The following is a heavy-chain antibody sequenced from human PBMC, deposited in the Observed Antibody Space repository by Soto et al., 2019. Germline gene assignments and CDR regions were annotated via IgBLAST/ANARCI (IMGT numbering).Heavy chain of an antibody. Sequence: QVQLVQSGAEVKKPGASVKVSCKASGYTFTTYGITWVRHAPGQGLEWMGWISAYSGNTNYAQKLQGRLTVTTGTSTYTAYMDLRSLRYEDTAVYYCARVVKAGDYGDYGRYYFDYWGHGTLVTVSS. CDR1: GYTFTTYG. CDR2: ISAYSGNT. CDR3: ARVVKAGDYGDYGRYYFDY. J-gene: IGHJ4*01. D-gene: IGHD4-17*01. V-gene: IGHV1-18*04.